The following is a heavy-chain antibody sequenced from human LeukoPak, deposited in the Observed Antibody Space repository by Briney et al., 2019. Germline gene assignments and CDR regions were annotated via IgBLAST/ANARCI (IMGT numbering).Heavy chain of an antibody. CDR3: ARTTLWFGESYIDY. CDR1: GYSFTNYW. V-gene: IGHV5-51*01. J-gene: IGHJ4*02. CDR2: IYPGDSDT. Sequence: GGALTVSFKGSGYSFTNYWIGWVGQKPGKGLGGVGVIYPGDSDTRYSPSFQGQVTISADKSISTAYLQWSSLKASDTAMYYCARTTLWFGESYIDYWGQGTLVTVSS. D-gene: IGHD3-10*01.